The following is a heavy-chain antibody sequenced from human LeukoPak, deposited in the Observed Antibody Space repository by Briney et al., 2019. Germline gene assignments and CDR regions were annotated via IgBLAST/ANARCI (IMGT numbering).Heavy chain of an antibody. CDR3: AKGYSMSF. Sequence: SQTLSLTCAISGDSVSNNTTAWNWIRQSPSRCLEWLGRTYYRSEWYNEYALSVTSRITINADTSKNQFSLQLDSVTPEDTAVYYCAKGYSMSFWGQGTLVTVSS. D-gene: IGHD6-13*01. V-gene: IGHV6-1*01. J-gene: IGHJ4*02. CDR2: TYYRSEWYN. CDR1: GDSVSNNTTA.